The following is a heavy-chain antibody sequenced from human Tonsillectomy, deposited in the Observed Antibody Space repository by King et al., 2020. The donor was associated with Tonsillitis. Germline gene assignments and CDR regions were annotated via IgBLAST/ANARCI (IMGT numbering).Heavy chain of an antibody. D-gene: IGHD3-10*01. CDR3: AKVRAMVRGVIITSHYYYYGMEV. CDR2: ISYDGSDK. J-gene: IGHJ6*02. Sequence: VQLVESGGGVVQPGRSLRLSCTASGFTFSSYDMHWVRQAPGKGLEWVAVISYDGSDKHYADSVKGRFTISRDNSKNTMYLQMNRLGAEDTAVYYCAKVRAMVRGVIITSHYYYYGMEVWGQGTTVSVSS. CDR1: GFTFSSYD. V-gene: IGHV3-30*18.